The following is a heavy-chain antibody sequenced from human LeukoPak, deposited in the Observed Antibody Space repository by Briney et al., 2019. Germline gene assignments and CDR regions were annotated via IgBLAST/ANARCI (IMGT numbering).Heavy chain of an antibody. D-gene: IGHD5-12*01. CDR3: ARSRYSGYDPRNYYYYYYMDV. CDR1: GGTFSSYA. Sequence: SVKVSCKASGGTFSSYAISWVRQAPGQGLEWMGGIIPIFGTANYAQKFQGRVTITTDESTSTAYMELSSLRSEDTAVYYCARSRYSGYDPRNYYYYYYMDVWGKGTTVTVSS. CDR2: IIPIFGTA. J-gene: IGHJ6*03. V-gene: IGHV1-69*05.